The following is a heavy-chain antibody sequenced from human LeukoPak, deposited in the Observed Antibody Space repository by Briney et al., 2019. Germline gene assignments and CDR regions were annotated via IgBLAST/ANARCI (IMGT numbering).Heavy chain of an antibody. J-gene: IGHJ4*02. Sequence: PGGSLRLSCAASGFTFSSCAMSWVRQAPGKGLKWVSAISGSGGRPYYADSVKGRFTISRDNSKNTLYLQMNSLRAEDTAVYYCARHPEPGYCSSTSCHESYFDYWGQGTLVTVSS. CDR1: GFTFSSCA. D-gene: IGHD2-2*01. CDR2: ISGSGGRP. CDR3: ARHPEPGYCSSTSCHESYFDY. V-gene: IGHV3-23*01.